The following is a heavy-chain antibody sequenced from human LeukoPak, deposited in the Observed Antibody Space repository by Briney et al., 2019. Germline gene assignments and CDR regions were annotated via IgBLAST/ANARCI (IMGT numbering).Heavy chain of an antibody. CDR2: ISGSGGST. V-gene: IGHV3-23*01. D-gene: IGHD5-12*01. Sequence: GGSLRLSCAASGFTFSRYGMSWVRQAPGKGLEWVSDISGSGGSTYYADSVKGRFTISRDNSKNTLYLQMNSLRAEDTAVYYCARAGYSGYDYFDYWGQGTLVTVSS. CDR1: GFTFSRYG. CDR3: ARAGYSGYDYFDY. J-gene: IGHJ4*02.